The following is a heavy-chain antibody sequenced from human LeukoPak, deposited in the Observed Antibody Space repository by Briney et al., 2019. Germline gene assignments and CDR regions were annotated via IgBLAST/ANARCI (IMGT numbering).Heavy chain of an antibody. CDR1: GGFISSYY. V-gene: IGHV4-59*01. D-gene: IGHD2-2*01. CDR2: IYNSENT. J-gene: IGHJ5*02. CDR3: ARDTSLGMPQWFDP. Sequence: PSETLSLTCTVSGGFISSYYWSWIRQPPGKGLEWIAYIYNSENTKYNPSLQSRVTISVDTSKNQFSLKLRSVTAADTAVYYCARDTSLGMPQWFDPWGQGALVTVSS.